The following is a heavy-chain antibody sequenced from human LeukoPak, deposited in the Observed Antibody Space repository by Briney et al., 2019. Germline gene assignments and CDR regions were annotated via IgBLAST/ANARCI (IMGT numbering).Heavy chain of an antibody. Sequence: SETLSLTCTVSGGSITYGSYYWTWIRQPSGKGLEWIGRIYTSGSTYYNPSLKSRVTISVDTSQNQFSLKLSAVTAADTAVYYCARVGSCSGGVCYAFDIWGQRTMVIVSS. CDR2: IYTSGST. J-gene: IGHJ3*02. CDR1: GGSITYGSYY. V-gene: IGHV4-61*02. D-gene: IGHD2-15*01. CDR3: ARVGSCSGGVCYAFDI.